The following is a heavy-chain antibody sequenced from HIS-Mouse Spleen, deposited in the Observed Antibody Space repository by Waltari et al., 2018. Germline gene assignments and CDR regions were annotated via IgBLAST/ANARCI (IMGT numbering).Heavy chain of an antibody. CDR3: AREIPYSSSWYDWYFDL. V-gene: IGHV4-39*07. Sequence: QLQLQESGPGLVKPSETLSLTCTVSGGSISSSSYYWGWIRQPPGKGLGWIGRIYYCGDTYSYPSLKRLVTISVDTSKNQFSLKLSSVTAADTAVYYCAREIPYSSSWYDWYFDLWGRGTLVTVSS. CDR2: IYYCGDT. CDR1: GGSISSSSYY. D-gene: IGHD6-13*01. J-gene: IGHJ2*01.